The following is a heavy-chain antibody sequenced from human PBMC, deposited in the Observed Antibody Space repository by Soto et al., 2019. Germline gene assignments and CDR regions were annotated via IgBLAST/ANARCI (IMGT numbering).Heavy chain of an antibody. CDR3: ARAEVVVAALGYYYYGMDV. V-gene: IGHV4-4*07. D-gene: IGHD2-15*01. J-gene: IGHJ6*02. CDR2: IYTSGST. CDR1: GGSISSYY. Sequence: LSLTCTVSGGSISSYYWSWIRQPAGKGLEWIGRIYTSGSTNYNPSLKSRVTMSVDTSKNQFSLKLSSVTAADTAVYYCARAEVVVAALGYYYYGMDVWGQGTTVTVS.